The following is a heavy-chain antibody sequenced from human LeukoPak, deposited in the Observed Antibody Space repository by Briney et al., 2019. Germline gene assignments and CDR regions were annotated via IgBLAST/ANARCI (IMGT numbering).Heavy chain of an antibody. Sequence: SETLSLTCSVSGGSISSSSSYWGWIRQPPGKGLEWIGSIYYSGSSFDNPALKSRVTISVDTSKNQFSLKLSSVTAADTAVYYCARDSSSWYHYYYYYYMDVWGKGTTVTVSS. J-gene: IGHJ6*03. CDR2: IYYSGSS. D-gene: IGHD6-13*01. V-gene: IGHV4-39*01. CDR3: ARDSSSWYHYYYYYYMDV. CDR1: GGSISSSSSY.